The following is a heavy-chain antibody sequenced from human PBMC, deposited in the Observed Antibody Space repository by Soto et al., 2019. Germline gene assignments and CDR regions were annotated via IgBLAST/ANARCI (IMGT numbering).Heavy chain of an antibody. CDR1: GDTLTNYP. J-gene: IGHJ4*02. V-gene: IGHV1-3*01. Sequence: VYCKGAGDTLTNYPVHRVRQAPGQRLEWMGCINGGNGHTKYSQKFQDRVTIKRDTSARTAYMELSSLRSEDTAVYYCAMQSGGVVYWGQGTLVPVSS. D-gene: IGHD5-12*01. CDR2: INGGNGHT. CDR3: AMQSGGVVY.